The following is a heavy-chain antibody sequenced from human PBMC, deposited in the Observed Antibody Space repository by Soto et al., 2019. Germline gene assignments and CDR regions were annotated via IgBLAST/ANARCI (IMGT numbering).Heavy chain of an antibody. V-gene: IGHV3-73*01. CDR3: TRQNYYDSSGYST. CDR1: GFTFSGSA. Sequence: GESLKISCAASGFTFSGSAMHWVRQASGKGLEWVGRIRSKANSYATAYAASVKGRFTISRDDSKNTAYLQMNSLKTEDTAVYYCTRQNYYDSSGYSTWGQGTLVTVSS. CDR2: IRSKANSYAT. J-gene: IGHJ4*02. D-gene: IGHD3-22*01.